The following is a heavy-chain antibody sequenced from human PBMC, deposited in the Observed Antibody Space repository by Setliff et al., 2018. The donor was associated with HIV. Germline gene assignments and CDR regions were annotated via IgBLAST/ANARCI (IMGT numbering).Heavy chain of an antibody. CDR1: GYTFNNYG. V-gene: IGHV1-18*01. J-gene: IGHJ4*02. D-gene: IGHD5-12*01. Sequence: ASVKVSCKASGYTFNNYGISWVRQAPGQGLEWMGWINTHSGYTNYAQNVQGRVTVTMDTSTSTAYIELRSLKSDDTAVYYCARGKTWLRFLDYWGQGTLVTGSA. CDR3: ARGKTWLRFLDY. CDR2: INTHSGYT.